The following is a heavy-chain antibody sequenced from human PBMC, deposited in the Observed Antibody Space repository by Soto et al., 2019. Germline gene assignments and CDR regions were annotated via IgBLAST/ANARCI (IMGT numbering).Heavy chain of an antibody. Sequence: GGSLRLSCAASGFTFSSYAMSWVRQAPGKGLEWVSAISGSGGSTYYADSVKGRFTISRDNSKNTLYLQMNSLRAEDTAVYYCAKGEGITIFVESVYDAFDIWGQGTMVTVSS. CDR1: GFTFSSYA. CDR2: ISGSGGST. V-gene: IGHV3-23*01. J-gene: IGHJ3*02. D-gene: IGHD3-3*01. CDR3: AKGEGITIFVESVYDAFDI.